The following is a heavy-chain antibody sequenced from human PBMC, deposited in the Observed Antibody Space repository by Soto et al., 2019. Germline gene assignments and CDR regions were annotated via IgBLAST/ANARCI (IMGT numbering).Heavy chain of an antibody. Sequence: QVQLVESGGGVVQPGRSLRLSCAASEFTFSHYAMHWVRQAPGKWLEWVAVMSYDGSKKYYADSVKGRFTISRDNFENTLYLQMNSLKLEDTAVYFCAREHYGGPYYDYWGQGTLVTVSS. CDR2: MSYDGSKK. D-gene: IGHD4-17*01. CDR3: AREHYGGPYYDY. V-gene: IGHV3-30-3*01. CDR1: EFTFSHYA. J-gene: IGHJ4*02.